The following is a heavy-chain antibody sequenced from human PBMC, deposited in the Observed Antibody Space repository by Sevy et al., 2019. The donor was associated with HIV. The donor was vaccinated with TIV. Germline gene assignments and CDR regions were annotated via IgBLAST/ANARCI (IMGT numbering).Heavy chain of an antibody. CDR1: GFTFSSYA. CDR3: ARVMGGYYYYGMDV. J-gene: IGHJ6*02. V-gene: IGHV3-30*04. CDR2: ISYDGSNK. Sequence: GGSLRLSCAASGFTFSSYAMHWVRQAPGKGLEWVAVISYDGSNKYYADSVKGRFTISRDNSKNTLYLQMNSLRAEDTAGYYCARVMGGYYYYGMDVWGQGTTVTVSS.